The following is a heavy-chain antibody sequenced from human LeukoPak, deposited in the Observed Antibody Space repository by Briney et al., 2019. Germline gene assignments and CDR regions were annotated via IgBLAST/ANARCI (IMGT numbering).Heavy chain of an antibody. D-gene: IGHD3-3*01. CDR3: ARVERPAGFDP. CDR2: IYYSGST. CDR1: GFTFSSYS. J-gene: IGHJ5*02. Sequence: PGGSLRLSCAASGFTFSSYSMNWVRQPPGKGLEWIGYIYYSGSTNYNPSLKSRVTISVDTSKNQFSLKLSSVTAADTAVYYCARVERPAGFDPWGQGTLVTVSS. V-gene: IGHV4-59*01.